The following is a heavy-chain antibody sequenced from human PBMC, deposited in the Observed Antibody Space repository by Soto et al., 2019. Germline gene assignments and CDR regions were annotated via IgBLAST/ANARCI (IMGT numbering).Heavy chain of an antibody. D-gene: IGHD3-22*01. CDR2: ISGSGGGT. Sequence: GGSLRLSCAASGFTFGNYAMTWVRQAPGKGLECVSRISGSGGGTYYADSVKGRFTISRDNGKNSLYLQMNSLRAEDTAVYFCARGPPYNYERGGYYFAAFDVWGQGTMVTVSS. CDR3: ARGPPYNYERGGYYFAAFDV. CDR1: GFTFGNYA. V-gene: IGHV3-23*01. J-gene: IGHJ3*01.